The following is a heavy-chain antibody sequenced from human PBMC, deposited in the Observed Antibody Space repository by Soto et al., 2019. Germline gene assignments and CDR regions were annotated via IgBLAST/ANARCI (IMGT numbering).Heavy chain of an antibody. Sequence: GGSLRLSCAASGFTFSSYGMHWVRQAPGKGLEWVAVIWYDGSNRYHADSVKGRFTISRDNSKNTVYLEMNSLRVEDTAVYYCAKAYSNSWPNDWFDPWGQGTLVTVSS. J-gene: IGHJ5*02. CDR2: IWYDGSNR. D-gene: IGHD6-13*01. CDR3: AKAYSNSWPNDWFDP. V-gene: IGHV3-33*06. CDR1: GFTFSSYG.